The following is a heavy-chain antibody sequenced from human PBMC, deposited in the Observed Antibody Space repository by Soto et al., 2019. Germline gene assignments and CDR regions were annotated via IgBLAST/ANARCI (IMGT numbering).Heavy chain of an antibody. CDR2: IKQDGSEK. D-gene: IGHD3-16*01. CDR3: ARECASGYYSHYDYMYV. V-gene: IGHV3-7*01. CDR1: GFTFSQFW. Sequence: EVQLEESGGGLVQPGGSLRLSCAASGFTFSQFWMSWVRQAPGKGLEWVANIKQDGSEKYYVDSVKGRFTISRDNPKNSLYLQMNRLRAEDTAVYCCARECASGYYSHYDYMYVWGKGTTVTVSS. J-gene: IGHJ6*03.